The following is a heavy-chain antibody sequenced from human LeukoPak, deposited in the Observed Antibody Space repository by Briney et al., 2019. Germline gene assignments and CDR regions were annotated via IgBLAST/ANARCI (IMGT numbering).Heavy chain of an antibody. V-gene: IGHV4-61*01. CDR1: GGSVSSGSYY. CDR3: ARARDGYNYALFDY. J-gene: IGHJ4*02. D-gene: IGHD5-24*01. CDR2: IYYSGST. Sequence: SETLSLTCTVSGGSVSSGSYYWSWIRQPPGKGLEWIGYIYYSGSTNYNPSLKSRVTISVDTSKNQFSLKPSSVTAADTAVYYCARARDGYNYALFDYWGQGTLVTVSS.